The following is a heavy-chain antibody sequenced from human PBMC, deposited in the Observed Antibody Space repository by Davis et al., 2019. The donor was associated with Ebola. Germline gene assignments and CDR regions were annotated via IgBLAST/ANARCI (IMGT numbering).Heavy chain of an antibody. CDR3: ARDGPNYDVDY. CDR1: GFTFSRYG. V-gene: IGHV3-30*02. D-gene: IGHD3-22*01. CDR2: IRSEAPSQ. J-gene: IGHJ4*02. Sequence: GESLKTSCEASGFTFSRYGMHWVRQAQGKGLEWVAFIRSEAPSQYYGKSVQGRFFISRDDSKNKLYLQMNSLRVDDTDVYFCARDGPNYDVDYWGQGTLVTVSA.